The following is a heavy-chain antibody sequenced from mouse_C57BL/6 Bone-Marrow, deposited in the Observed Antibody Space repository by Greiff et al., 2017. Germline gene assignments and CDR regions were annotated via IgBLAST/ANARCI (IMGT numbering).Heavy chain of an antibody. J-gene: IGHJ4*01. V-gene: IGHV1-61*01. CDR1: GYTFTSYW. CDR3: ARCGYDYADYYAMDY. CDR2: IYPSDSET. D-gene: IGHD2-4*01. Sequence: VQLQQPGAELVRPGSSVKLSCKASGYTFTSYWMDWVKQRPGQGLEWIGNIYPSDSETHYNQKFKDKATLTVEKSSSTAYMQLSSLTSEDSAVYYCARCGYDYADYYAMDYWGQGTSVTVSS.